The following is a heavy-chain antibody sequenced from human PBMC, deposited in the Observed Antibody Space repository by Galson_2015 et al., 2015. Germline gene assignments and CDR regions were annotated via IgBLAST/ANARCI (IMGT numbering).Heavy chain of an antibody. J-gene: IGHJ3*01. D-gene: IGHD6-19*01. CDR1: GGSFSGHY. CDR3: ARGSPQADDAFDV. Sequence: ETLSLTCNLSGGSFSGHYWAWIRQSPGQGLAWIGEITHTGSTNYDPSLNDRVTMSIDASKMQFSLSLTSLTAADTAIYFCARGSPQADDAFDVWGQGIRVAVSS. CDR2: ITHTGST. V-gene: IGHV4-34*01.